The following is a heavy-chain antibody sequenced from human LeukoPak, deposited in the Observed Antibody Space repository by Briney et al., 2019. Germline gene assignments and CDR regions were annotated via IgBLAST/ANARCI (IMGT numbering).Heavy chain of an antibody. CDR1: GGSISSGTHY. CDR3: ARGSGQWLAD. J-gene: IGHJ4*02. Sequence: SETLSLTCDVSGGSISSGTHYWTWIRQPVGKGLEWLGRIFTSGSPTYNSSLKSRLTISIDKSKNQFSLKLSSVTAADTAVYYCARGSGQWLADWGQGTLVTVSS. D-gene: IGHD6-19*01. CDR2: IFTSGSP. V-gene: IGHV4-61*02.